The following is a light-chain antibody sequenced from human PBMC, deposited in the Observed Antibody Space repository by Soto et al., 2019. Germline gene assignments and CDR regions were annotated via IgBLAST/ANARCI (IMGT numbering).Light chain of an antibody. CDR3: QHYNSYSPAIN. V-gene: IGKV1-5*01. CDR2: DAS. J-gene: IGKJ3*01. CDR1: QSISSW. Sequence: DIQMTQSPSTLSASGGDRVTITCRASQSISSWLAWYQQKPGKAPKVLIFDASSLESGVSSRFSGSGSGTEFTLTISGLQPDDFATYCCQHYNSYSPAINFGPGTKVDIK.